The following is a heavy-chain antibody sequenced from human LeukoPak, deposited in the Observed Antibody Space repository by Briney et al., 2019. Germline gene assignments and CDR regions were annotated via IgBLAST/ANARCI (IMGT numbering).Heavy chain of an antibody. CDR2: ISYDGSNK. CDR3: ARTQTYSTDY. V-gene: IGHV3-30-3*01. Sequence: QPGRSLRLSCAASGFTFSSYAMHWVRQAPGKGLEWVAVISYDGSNKYYADSVKGRFTISRDNSKNTLYLQMNSLRAEDTAVYYCARTQTYSTDYWGQGTLVTVSS. CDR1: GFTFSSYA. J-gene: IGHJ4*02. D-gene: IGHD2-21*01.